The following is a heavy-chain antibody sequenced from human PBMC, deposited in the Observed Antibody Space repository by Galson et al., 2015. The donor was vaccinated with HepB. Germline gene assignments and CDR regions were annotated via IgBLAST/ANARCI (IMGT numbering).Heavy chain of an antibody. Sequence: SVKASCKASGYTFTSYGISWVRQVPGQGLEWMGWISAYNGNTNYAQKPQGRVTMTTDTSTSTAYMELRSLRSDDSAVYYCARDVIFGGFLEWLFPNFDYWGQGTLVTVSS. D-gene: IGHD3-3*01. J-gene: IGHJ4*02. CDR1: GYTFTSYG. CDR2: ISAYNGNT. V-gene: IGHV1-18*01. CDR3: ARDVIFGGFLEWLFPNFDY.